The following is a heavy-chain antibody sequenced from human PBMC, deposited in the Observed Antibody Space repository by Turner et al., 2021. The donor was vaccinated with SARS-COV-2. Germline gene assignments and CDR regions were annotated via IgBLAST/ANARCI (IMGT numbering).Heavy chain of an antibody. V-gene: IGHV3-21*01. Sequence: EVQLVESGGGLVKPGGSLRLSCAASGFTCSSYSMNWVRQAPGKGLEWVSSISSSGTYKYYAASLMGRFTISRDNAKNSLFLEMHSLRAEDTAIYYCVRDSSDYFLYRGIDYWGQGVLVTVSS. J-gene: IGHJ4*02. D-gene: IGHD4-17*01. CDR2: ISSSGTYK. CDR1: GFTCSSYS. CDR3: VRDSSDYFLYRGIDY.